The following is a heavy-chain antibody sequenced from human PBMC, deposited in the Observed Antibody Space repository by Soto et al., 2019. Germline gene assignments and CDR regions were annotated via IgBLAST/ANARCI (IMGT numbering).Heavy chain of an antibody. Sequence: PSETLSLTCTVSGGSISSGGYYWSWIRQHPGKGLEWIGYIYYSGSTYYNPSLKSRVTISVDTSKNQFSLKLSSVTAADTAVYYCATLVVPAAVYNWFDPWGQGTLATVSS. J-gene: IGHJ5*02. D-gene: IGHD2-2*01. CDR1: GGSISSGGYY. V-gene: IGHV4-31*03. CDR3: ATLVVPAAVYNWFDP. CDR2: IYYSGST.